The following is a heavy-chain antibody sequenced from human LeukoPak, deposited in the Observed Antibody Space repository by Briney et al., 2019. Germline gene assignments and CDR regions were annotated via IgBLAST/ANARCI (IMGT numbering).Heavy chain of an antibody. CDR1: GVSISSSSYY. V-gene: IGHV4-39*01. J-gene: IGHJ4*02. CDR3: AKKLDPNIMITFGGVTPPDY. D-gene: IGHD3-16*01. CDR2: IYYSGST. Sequence: SETLSLTCTVSGVSISSSSYYWGWIRQPPGKGLEWVVSIYYSGSTYSNPSLKSRVTISVDTSNNLCCLKLSSVIAADTAVYYCAKKLDPNIMITFGGVTPPDYWGQGTLVTVSS.